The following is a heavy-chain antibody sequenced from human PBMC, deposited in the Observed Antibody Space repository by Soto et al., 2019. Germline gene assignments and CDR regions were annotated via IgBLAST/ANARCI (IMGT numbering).Heavy chain of an antibody. D-gene: IGHD2-15*01. CDR1: GGSISSYY. CDR3: ARQAHGGYYYYYMDV. CDR2: IYYSGST. J-gene: IGHJ6*03. Sequence: SETLSLTCTVSGGSISSYYWSWIRQPPGKGLEWIGYIYYSGSTNYNPSLRSRVTISVDTSKNQFSLKLSSVTAADTAVYYCARQAHGGYYYYYMDVWGKGTTVTVSS. V-gene: IGHV4-59*01.